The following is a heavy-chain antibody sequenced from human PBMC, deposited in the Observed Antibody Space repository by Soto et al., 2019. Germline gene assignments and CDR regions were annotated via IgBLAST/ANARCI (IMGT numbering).Heavy chain of an antibody. J-gene: IGHJ5*02. CDR3: AKSVNSTTCHRCYFDP. Sequence: EVQVLESGGGLVQPGGSLRLSCAASGFTFSNYAMSWVRQAPGKGLEWVSAIGGSGGSTYYADSVKGRFTISRDNXKXXLYLQMNSLRAEDTAVYYCAKSVNSTTCHRCYFDPWGQGTLVTVSS. D-gene: IGHD2-2*02. CDR2: IGGSGGST. V-gene: IGHV3-23*01. CDR1: GFTFSNYA.